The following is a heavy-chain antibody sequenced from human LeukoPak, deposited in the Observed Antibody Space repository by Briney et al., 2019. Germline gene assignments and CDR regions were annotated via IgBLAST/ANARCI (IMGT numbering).Heavy chain of an antibody. V-gene: IGHV4-30-2*01. J-gene: IGHJ4*02. CDR3: ARGHDSANFDY. CDR2: IYHSGST. CDR1: GGSISSGAYS. D-gene: IGHD3-22*01. Sequence: SQTLSLTCAVSGGSISSGAYSCSWIRQPPGKGLEWIGYIYHSGSTYYNPSLTSRVTVSVDRSKNQFSLKLSSVTAADMAVYYCARGHDSANFDYWGQGTLVTVSS.